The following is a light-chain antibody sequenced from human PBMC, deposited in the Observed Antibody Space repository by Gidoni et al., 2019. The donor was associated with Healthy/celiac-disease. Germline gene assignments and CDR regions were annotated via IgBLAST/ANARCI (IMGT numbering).Light chain of an antibody. J-gene: IGKJ3*01. V-gene: IGKV1-39*01. CDR1: QSISSY. CDR3: QQSYSTPPAFT. CDR2: AAS. Sequence: DIQMTQSPSSLSASVGDRVTITCRASQSISSYLNWYQQKPGKAPKLLIYAASSLKSGVPSRFSGSGSGTDFTLTISSLQPEDFATDYCQQSYSTPPAFTFGPGTKVDIK.